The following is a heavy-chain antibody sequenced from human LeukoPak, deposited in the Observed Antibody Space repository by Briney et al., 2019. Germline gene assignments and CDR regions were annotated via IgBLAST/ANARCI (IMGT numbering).Heavy chain of an antibody. V-gene: IGHV3-21*01. Sequence: KPGGSLRLSCAASGFTFSSYSMNWVRQAPGKGLEWVSSISSSSSYIYYADSVKGRFTISRDDAKNSLYLQMNSLRAEDTAVYYCARELAASYMDVWGKGTTVTVSS. CDR1: GFTFSSYS. CDR3: ARELAASYMDV. J-gene: IGHJ6*03. CDR2: ISSSSSYI. D-gene: IGHD6-6*01.